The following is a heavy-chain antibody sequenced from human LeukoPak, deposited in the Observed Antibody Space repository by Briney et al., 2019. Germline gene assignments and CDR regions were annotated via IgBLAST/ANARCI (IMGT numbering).Heavy chain of an antibody. CDR3: AREWELLRGLDY. J-gene: IGHJ4*02. D-gene: IGHD1-26*01. CDR2: ISSSSSYI. Sequence: TGGSLRLSCAASGFTFSSYSMNWVRQAPGKGLEWVSSISSSSSYIYYADSVKGRFTISRDNAKNSLYLQMNSLTAEDTAVYYCAREWELLRGLDYWGQGTLVTVSS. V-gene: IGHV3-21*01. CDR1: GFTFSSYS.